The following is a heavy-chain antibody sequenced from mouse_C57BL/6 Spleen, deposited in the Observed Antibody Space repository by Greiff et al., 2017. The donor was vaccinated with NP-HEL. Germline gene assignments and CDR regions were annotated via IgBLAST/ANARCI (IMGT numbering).Heavy chain of an antibody. CDR2: ISSGGDYI. J-gene: IGHJ4*01. CDR1: GFTFSSYA. Sequence: EVKVVESGEGLVKPGGSLKLSCAASGFTFSSYAMSWVRQTPEKRLEWVAYISSGGDYIYYADTVKGRFTISRDNARNTLYLQMSSLKSEDTAMYYCTREGNWDENYAMDYWGQGTSVTVSS. V-gene: IGHV5-9-1*02. CDR3: TREGNWDENYAMDY. D-gene: IGHD4-1*02.